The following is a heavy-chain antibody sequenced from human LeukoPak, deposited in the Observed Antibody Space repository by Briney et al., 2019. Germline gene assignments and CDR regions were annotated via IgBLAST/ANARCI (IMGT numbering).Heavy chain of an antibody. CDR3: ARWGRYSGYEDY. D-gene: IGHD5-12*01. Sequence: SETLSLTCTVSGGSISSSSYYWGWIRQPPGKGLEWIGEINHSGSTNYNPSLKSRVTISVDTSKNQFSLKLSSVTAADTAVYYCARWGRYSGYEDYWGQGTLVTVSS. CDR1: GGSISSSSYY. V-gene: IGHV4-39*07. CDR2: INHSGST. J-gene: IGHJ4*02.